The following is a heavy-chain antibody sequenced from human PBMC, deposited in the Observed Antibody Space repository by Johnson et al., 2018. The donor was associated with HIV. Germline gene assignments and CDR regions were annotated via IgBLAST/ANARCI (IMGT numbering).Heavy chain of an antibody. Sequence: QVQLVESGGGVVQPGRSLRLSCAASGFTFSSYAMHWVHQAPGKGLEWVAVISYDGSNKYYADSVKGRFTISRDNSKNTLYLQMNSLRAEDTAVYYCAKDVVAVAGNDAFDIWGQGTMVTVSS. CDR3: AKDVVAVAGNDAFDI. CDR2: ISYDGSNK. CDR1: GFTFSSYA. J-gene: IGHJ3*02. V-gene: IGHV3-30*04. D-gene: IGHD6-19*01.